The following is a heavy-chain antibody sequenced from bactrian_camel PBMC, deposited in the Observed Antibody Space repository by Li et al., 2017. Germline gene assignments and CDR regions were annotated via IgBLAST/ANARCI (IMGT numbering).Heavy chain of an antibody. CDR1: GFASSGYY. J-gene: IGHJ4*01. Sequence: VQLVESGGGLVQPGGSLRLSCAASGFASSGYYMYWVRQAPGKGLEWVSSIYTDGSITYYADSVKGRFTVSRDNAKNTVYLQMTSLRSEDTALYYCATFLPEVVTGAVNYWGQGTQVTVS. V-gene: IGHV3-2*01. CDR3: ATFLPEVVTGAVNY. D-gene: IGHD8*01. CDR2: IYTDGSIT.